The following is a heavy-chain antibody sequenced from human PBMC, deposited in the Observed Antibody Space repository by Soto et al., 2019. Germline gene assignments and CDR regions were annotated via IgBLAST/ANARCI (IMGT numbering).Heavy chain of an antibody. CDR1: GGSFSGYY. Sequence: PSETLSLTCAVYGGSFSGYYWSWIRQPPGKGLEWIGEINHSGSTNYNPSLKSRVTISVDTSKNQFSLKLSSVTAADTAVYYCARDSIAAADYCDWGQGTLVTVSS. J-gene: IGHJ4*02. D-gene: IGHD6-13*01. CDR2: INHSGST. V-gene: IGHV4-34*01. CDR3: ARDSIAAADYCD.